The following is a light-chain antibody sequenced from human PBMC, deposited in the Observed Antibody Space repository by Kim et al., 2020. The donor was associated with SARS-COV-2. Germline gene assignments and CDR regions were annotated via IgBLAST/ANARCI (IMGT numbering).Light chain of an antibody. CDR2: DAS. J-gene: IGKJ4*01. Sequence: SLSPGERATLSCRAGQSVSSYLAWYQQKPGQAPRLLIYDASNRATGIPARFSGSGSGTDFTLTISSLEPEDFAVYYCQQRSNLVTFGGGTKVDIK. CDR1: QSVSSY. CDR3: QQRSNLVT. V-gene: IGKV3-11*01.